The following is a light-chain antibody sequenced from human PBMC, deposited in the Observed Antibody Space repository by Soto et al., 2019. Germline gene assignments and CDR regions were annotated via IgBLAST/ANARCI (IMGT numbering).Light chain of an antibody. CDR2: AAS. CDR3: QKYNSAPLT. J-gene: IGKJ4*01. Sequence: DIQNTQSASAVSASVGDRVTITGRASQGISNYLAWYQQKPGKVPKLLIYAASTLQSGVPSRFSGSGSGTDFTLTISSLQPEDVAPYYCQKYNSAPLTFGGGTKVAIK. V-gene: IGKV1-27*01. CDR1: QGISNY.